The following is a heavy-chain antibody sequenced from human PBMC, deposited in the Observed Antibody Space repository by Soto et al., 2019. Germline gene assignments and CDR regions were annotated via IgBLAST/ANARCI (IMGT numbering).Heavy chain of an antibody. CDR3: ARSQGSSTSLEIYYYYYYGMDV. J-gene: IGHJ6*02. Sequence: QVQLVQSGAEVKKPGCSVKVSCKASRGTFSSYAISWVRQAPGQGLEWMGGIIPISGTANYAQKFQGRVTITADESTSTAYMELSSLRSEDTAVYYCARSQGSSTSLEIYYYYYYGMDVWGQGTTVTVSS. CDR2: IIPISGTA. CDR1: RGTFSSYA. D-gene: IGHD2-2*01. V-gene: IGHV1-69*01.